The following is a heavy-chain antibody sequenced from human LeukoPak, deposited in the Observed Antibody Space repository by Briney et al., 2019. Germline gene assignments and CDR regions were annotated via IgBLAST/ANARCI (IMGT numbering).Heavy chain of an antibody. CDR3: AREVGLPYYFDY. CDR2: IIPIFGTA. V-gene: IGHV1-69*13. J-gene: IGHJ4*02. D-gene: IGHD5-12*01. CDR1: GDTFSSYA. Sequence: ASVKVSCKASGDTFSSYAISWVRQAPGQGLEWMGGIIPIFGTANYAQKFQGRVTITADESTSTAYMELSSLRSEDTAVYYCAREVGLPYYFDYWGQGTLVTVSS.